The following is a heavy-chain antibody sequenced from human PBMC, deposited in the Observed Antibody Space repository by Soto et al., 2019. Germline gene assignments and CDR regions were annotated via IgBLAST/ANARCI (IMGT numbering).Heavy chain of an antibody. CDR3: ARDGPAYYYDSSPVDY. J-gene: IGHJ4*02. V-gene: IGHV3-21*01. CDR2: ISSSSSYI. CDR1: GFTFSSYS. Sequence: GSLRLSCAASGFTFSSYSMNWVRQAPGKGLEWVPSISSSSSYIYYADSVKGRFTISRDNAKNSLYLQMNSLRAEDTAVYYCARDGPAYYYDSSPVDYWGQGTLVTVSS. D-gene: IGHD3-22*01.